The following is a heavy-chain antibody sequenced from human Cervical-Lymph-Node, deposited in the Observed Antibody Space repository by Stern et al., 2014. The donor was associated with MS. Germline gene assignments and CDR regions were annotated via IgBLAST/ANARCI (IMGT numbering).Heavy chain of an antibody. CDR1: GDTFSSYA. CDR3: ARGGGLVGYFDY. Sequence: VQLEEYGAEVKKPGSSVKVSCKASGDTFSSYAINWVRQVPGQGIEWMGGITPVFGTTNYAQKFQGRVTITADKSTNTAYMELMTLRSEDTAVYYCARGGGLVGYFDYWGQGTLVSVSS. J-gene: IGHJ4*02. CDR2: ITPVFGTT. V-gene: IGHV1-69*06. D-gene: IGHD1-26*01.